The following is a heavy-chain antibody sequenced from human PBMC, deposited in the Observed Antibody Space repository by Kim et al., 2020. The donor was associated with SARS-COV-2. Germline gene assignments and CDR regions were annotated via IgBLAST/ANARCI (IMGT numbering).Heavy chain of an antibody. Sequence: GGSLRLSCAASGFTFSSYWMSWVRQAPGKGLEWVANIKQDGSEKYYVDSMKGRFTISRDNAKNSLYLQMNSLRAEDTAVYYCARVGDSSGWYWYFDLWGRGTLVTVSS. CDR2: IKQDGSEK. D-gene: IGHD6-19*01. V-gene: IGHV3-7*01. CDR1: GFTFSSYW. J-gene: IGHJ2*01. CDR3: ARVGDSSGWYWYFDL.